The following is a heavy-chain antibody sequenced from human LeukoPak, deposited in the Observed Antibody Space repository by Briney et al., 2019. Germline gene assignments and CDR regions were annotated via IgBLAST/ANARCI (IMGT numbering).Heavy chain of an antibody. J-gene: IGHJ4*02. V-gene: IGHV4-39*07. CDR1: GGSITGISYY. CDR2: IYQTGSA. D-gene: IGHD2-2*01. CDR3: ARLPAYCSSTACYYDY. Sequence: SETLSLTCTVSGGSITGISYYWNWLRQPPGKELEWIGRIYQTGSADYKPSLKSRVTMSVDTSKNQFSLNLSSVTAADTAVYYCARLPAYCSSTACYYDYWGQGTLVTVSS.